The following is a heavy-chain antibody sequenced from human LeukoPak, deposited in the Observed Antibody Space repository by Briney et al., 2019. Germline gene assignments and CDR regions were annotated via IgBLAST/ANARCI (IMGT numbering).Heavy chain of an antibody. CDR2: INSDGSGT. Sequence: PGGSLRLSCAASGFTFSRHWMHWVRQAPGKGLVWISRINSDGSGTNYADFVKGRLTISRDNAKNTVYLQINSLRDEGTAVYYCARICSSTDCLIPDWGQGTLVTVSS. D-gene: IGHD2-2*01. J-gene: IGHJ4*02. V-gene: IGHV3-74*01. CDR1: GFTFSRHW. CDR3: ARICSSTDCLIPD.